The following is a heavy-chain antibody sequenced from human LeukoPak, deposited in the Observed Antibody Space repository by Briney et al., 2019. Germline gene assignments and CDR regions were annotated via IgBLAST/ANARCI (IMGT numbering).Heavy chain of an antibody. CDR1: GYTFTSYY. D-gene: IGHD3-10*01. CDR2: INPSGGST. CDR3: ARDGQLWFGELLYHYFDY. V-gene: IGHV1-46*01. J-gene: IGHJ4*02. Sequence: ASVKVSCKASGYTFTSYYMHWVRQAPGQGLEWMGIINPSGGSTSYAQKFQGRVTMTRDTSTSTVYMELSSLRSEDTAVYYCARDGQLWFGELLYHYFDYWGQGTLVTVSS.